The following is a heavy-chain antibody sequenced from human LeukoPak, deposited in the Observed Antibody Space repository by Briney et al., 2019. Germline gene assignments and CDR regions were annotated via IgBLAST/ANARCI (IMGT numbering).Heavy chain of an antibody. Sequence: GGTLRLSCAASGFTFSSYGMTWVRQAPGKGLEWVSAISDSGGRTFYADSVKGRFTISRDNSKNTLYLQMHSLRAEDTAVYYCAKDSYDNSIWGQGTLVTVSS. V-gene: IGHV3-23*01. CDR1: GFTFSSYG. CDR2: ISDSGGRT. D-gene: IGHD3-22*01. J-gene: IGHJ4*02. CDR3: AKDSYDNSI.